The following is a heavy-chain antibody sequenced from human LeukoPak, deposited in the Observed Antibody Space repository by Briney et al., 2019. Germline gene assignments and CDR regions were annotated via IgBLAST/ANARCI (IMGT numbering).Heavy chain of an antibody. CDR1: GFTFSSYW. V-gene: IGHV3-7*01. J-gene: IGHJ4*02. D-gene: IGHD2-15*01. CDR2: IKQDGSEK. Sequence: PGGSLRLSCAASGFTFSSYWMHWVRHAPGKGLEWVANIKQDGSEKYYVDSVKGRFTISRDNAKNSLYLQMNSLRAEDTAVYYCARVGYCSGGSCHGHFDYWGQGTLVTVSS. CDR3: ARVGYCSGGSCHGHFDY.